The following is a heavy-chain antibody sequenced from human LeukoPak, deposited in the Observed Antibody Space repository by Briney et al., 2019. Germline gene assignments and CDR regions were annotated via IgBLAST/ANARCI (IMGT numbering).Heavy chain of an antibody. V-gene: IGHV4-34*01. J-gene: IGHJ5*02. CDR1: GGSFSGYY. CDR2: INHSGST. Sequence: PSETLSLTCAVYGGSFSGYYWSWIRQPPGKGLEWIGEINHSGSTNYNPSLKSRVTISVDTSKNQFSLKLSSVTAADTAVYYCSRVRSSGWFDPWGQRTLVTVSS. D-gene: IGHD6-19*01. CDR3: SRVRSSGWFDP.